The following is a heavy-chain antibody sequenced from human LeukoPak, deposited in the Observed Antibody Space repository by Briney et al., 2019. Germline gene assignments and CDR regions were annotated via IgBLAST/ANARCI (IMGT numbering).Heavy chain of an antibody. D-gene: IGHD3-22*01. V-gene: IGHV3-48*03. J-gene: IGHJ6*02. CDR1: GFTFSSYE. CDR2: ISSSGSTI. Sequence: GGSLRLSCAASGFTFSSYEVNWVRQAPGKGLEWVSYISSSGSTIYYADSVKGRFTISRDNAKNSLYLQMNSLRAEDTAVYYCARDLRYYDSSGYYLGYYGMDVWGQGTTVTVSS. CDR3: ARDLRYYDSSGYYLGYYGMDV.